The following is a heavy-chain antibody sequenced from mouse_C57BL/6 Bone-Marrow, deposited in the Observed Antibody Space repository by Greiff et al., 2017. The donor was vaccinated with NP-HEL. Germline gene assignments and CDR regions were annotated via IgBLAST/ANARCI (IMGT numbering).Heavy chain of an antibody. CDR2: IYPVSGDT. CDR1: GYTFTDHI. Sequence: QVHVKQSGAELASPGASVTLSCKASGYTFTDHIMNWVKKRPGQGLEWIGRIYPVSGDTNYNQKFMGKATFSVDRSTSTVYMVLNSLTSEDPAVYCCAVDSSGSAWFAYWGQGTLVTVSA. CDR3: AVDSSGSAWFAY. D-gene: IGHD3-2*02. V-gene: IGHV1-11*01. J-gene: IGHJ3*01.